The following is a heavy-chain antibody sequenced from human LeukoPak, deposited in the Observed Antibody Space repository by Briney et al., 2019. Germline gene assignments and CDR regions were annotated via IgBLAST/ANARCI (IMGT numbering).Heavy chain of an antibody. V-gene: IGHV4-4*07. D-gene: IGHD4/OR15-4a*01. Sequence: SETLSLTCAVSGGSISSYYWSWIRQPAGKGLEWIGRIYTSGSTNYNPSPKSRVTMSLDTSENQYYLKLSSVTAADTAVYYCARDRTLYGGKDYYYYGMDVWGQGTTVSVSS. CDR3: ARDRTLYGGKDYYYYGMDV. CDR1: GGSISSYY. CDR2: IYTSGST. J-gene: IGHJ6*02.